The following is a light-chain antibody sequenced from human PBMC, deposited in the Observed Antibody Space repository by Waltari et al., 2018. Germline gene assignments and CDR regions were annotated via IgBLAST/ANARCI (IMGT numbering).Light chain of an antibody. CDR2: KAS. Sequence: IQVTQSPSTLSASVGDRVNITCRTSESVNRHLAWYQQKPGRAPNLLIYKASTLETEAPSKFSGSGSGTEFSLTITNLQRDDFATYFCQHYDSYQYAFGPGTKLEIK. J-gene: IGKJ2*01. CDR1: ESVNRH. CDR3: QHYDSYQYA. V-gene: IGKV1-5*03.